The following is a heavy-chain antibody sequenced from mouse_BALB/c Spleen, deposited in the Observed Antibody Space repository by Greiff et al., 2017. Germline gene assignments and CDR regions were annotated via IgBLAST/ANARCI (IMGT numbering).Heavy chain of an antibody. CDR3: ARRATMITSGFDY. CDR2: INPYNDGT. D-gene: IGHD2-4*01. V-gene: IGHV1-14*01. J-gene: IGHJ3*01. CDR1: GYTFTSYV. Sequence: EVQLQQSGPELVKPGASVKMSCKASGYTFTSYVMHWVKQKPGQGLEWIGYINPYNDGTKYNEKFKGKATLTSDKSSSTAYMELSSLTSEDSAVYYCARRATMITSGFDYWGQGTLVTVSA.